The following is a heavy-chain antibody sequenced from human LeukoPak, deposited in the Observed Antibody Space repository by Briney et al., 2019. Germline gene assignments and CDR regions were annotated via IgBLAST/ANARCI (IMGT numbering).Heavy chain of an antibody. J-gene: IGHJ4*02. D-gene: IGHD6-13*01. CDR1: GHTFTTYY. Sequence: GASVKVSCKASGHTFTTYYVHLVRQAPGQGLEWMGGIIPIFGTANYVQKFQGRVTITADESTSTAYMELSSLRSEDTAVYYCARSPAGAAAGTYYFDYWGQGTLVTVSS. V-gene: IGHV1-69*13. CDR3: ARSPAGAAAGTYYFDY. CDR2: IIPIFGTA.